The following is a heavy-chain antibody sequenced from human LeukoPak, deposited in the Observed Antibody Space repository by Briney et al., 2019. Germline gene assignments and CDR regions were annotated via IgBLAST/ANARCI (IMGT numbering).Heavy chain of an antibody. CDR1: VGSFSSYY. V-gene: IGHV4-59*01. D-gene: IGHD2-15*01. CDR2: IYYSGST. J-gene: IGHJ2*01. Sequence: KPSETLSLTCTVSVGSFSSYYWSWIRQPPGKGLEWSGYIYYSGSTNYNPSLKSRVTISVDTSKNQFSLKLSSVTAADTAVYYCARVTVVAATGYFDLWGRGTLVTVSS. CDR3: ARVTVVAATGYFDL.